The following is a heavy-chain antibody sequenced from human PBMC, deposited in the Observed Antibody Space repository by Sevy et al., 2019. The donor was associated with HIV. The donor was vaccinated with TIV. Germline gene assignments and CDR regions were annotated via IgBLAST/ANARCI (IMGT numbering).Heavy chain of an antibody. CDR1: GFTFSSYA. Sequence: GGSLRLSCAASGFTFSSYAMSWVRQAPGKGLEWVSAISGSGGSTYYADSVKGRFTLSRDNSKNTLYLQMNSLRAEDTAVYYCAKVSPRGYSYGPYFDYWGQGTLVTVSS. CDR2: ISGSGGST. J-gene: IGHJ4*02. V-gene: IGHV3-23*01. D-gene: IGHD5-18*01. CDR3: AKVSPRGYSYGPYFDY.